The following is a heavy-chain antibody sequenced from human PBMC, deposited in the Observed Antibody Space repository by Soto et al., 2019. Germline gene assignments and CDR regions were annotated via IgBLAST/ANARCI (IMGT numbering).Heavy chain of an antibody. CDR1: GFTFNGAW. J-gene: IGHJ4*02. D-gene: IGHD3-16*01. CDR3: AAVLPDWGAYAFDY. Sequence: EVQLVESGGGLVEPGGSLRLSCAASGFTFNGAWMNWVRQGPGKGLEWVGRVKSKVDGETIDYAAPVKGRFTISRDDSRTPVYLQMKSRGTEDTAMYYCAAVLPDWGAYAFDYWGQGALVTVSS. CDR2: VKSKVDGETI. V-gene: IGHV3-15*07.